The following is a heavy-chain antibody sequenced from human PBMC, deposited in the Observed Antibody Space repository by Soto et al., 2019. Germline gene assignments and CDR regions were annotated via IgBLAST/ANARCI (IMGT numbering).Heavy chain of an antibody. V-gene: IGHV4-59*08. CDR1: GGSISSYY. D-gene: IGHD6-19*01. Sequence: QVQLQESGPGLVKPSETLSLTCTVSGGSISSYYWSWIRQPPGKGLEWIGYIYDSGSTNYNPSLKSRVTISVDTSKNQFSLKLSSVTAADTAVYYCARHNWLTHSYYMDVWGKGTTVTVSS. CDR3: ARHNWLTHSYYMDV. J-gene: IGHJ6*03. CDR2: IYDSGST.